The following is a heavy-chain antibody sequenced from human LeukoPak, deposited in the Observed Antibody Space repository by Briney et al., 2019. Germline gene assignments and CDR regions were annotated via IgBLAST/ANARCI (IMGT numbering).Heavy chain of an antibody. Sequence: PSETLSLTCAVYGGSFSGYYWSWIRQPPGKGLEWIGEINHSGSTNYNPSLKSRVTISVDTSKNQFSLKLGSVTAADTAVYYCARGRPIFGVAYYMDVWGKGTTVTVSS. CDR3: ARGRPIFGVAYYMDV. D-gene: IGHD3-3*01. J-gene: IGHJ6*03. V-gene: IGHV4-34*01. CDR2: INHSGST. CDR1: GGSFSGYY.